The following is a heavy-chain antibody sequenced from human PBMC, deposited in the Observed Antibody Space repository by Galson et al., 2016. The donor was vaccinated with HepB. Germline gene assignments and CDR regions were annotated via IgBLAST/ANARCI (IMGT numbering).Heavy chain of an antibody. V-gene: IGHV3-7*01. J-gene: IGHJ5*02. D-gene: IGHD2-15*01. Sequence: SLRLSCAASGFTFSTYWMTWVRQVSGKGPEWVANINQDGSEKYYVDSVKGRFTISRDNAKKAVYLQMSSLRVEDTAVDHCASGIVGHPWGQGTLFIVSS. CDR2: INQDGSEK. CDR3: ASGIVGHP. CDR1: GFTFSTYW.